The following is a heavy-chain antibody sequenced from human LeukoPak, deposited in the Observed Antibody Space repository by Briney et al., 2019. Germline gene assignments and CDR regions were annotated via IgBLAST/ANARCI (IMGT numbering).Heavy chain of an antibody. CDR3: AKAQYSGNYPYFDY. D-gene: IGHD1-26*01. V-gene: IGHV3-21*01. Sequence: PGGSLRLSCAASGFTFSSYSMNWVRQAPGKGLEWVSSISSSSSYIYYADSVKGRFTISRDNAKNSLYLQMNSLRAEDTAVYYCAKAQYSGNYPYFDYWGQGTLVTVSS. J-gene: IGHJ4*02. CDR2: ISSSSSYI. CDR1: GFTFSSYS.